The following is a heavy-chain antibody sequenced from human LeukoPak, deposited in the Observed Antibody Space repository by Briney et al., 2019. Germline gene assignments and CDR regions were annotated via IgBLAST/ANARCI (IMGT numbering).Heavy chain of an antibody. CDR1: GFTVSSNY. Sequence: GGSLRLSCAASGFTVSSNYMSWVRQAPGKGLEWVSVIYSGGSTYYADSVKGRFTISRDNSKNTLYLQVNSLRAEDTAVYYWARLTATGTPIDYWGQGTLVTVSS. CDR3: ARLTATGTPIDY. D-gene: IGHD6-13*01. CDR2: IYSGGST. V-gene: IGHV3-66*02. J-gene: IGHJ4*02.